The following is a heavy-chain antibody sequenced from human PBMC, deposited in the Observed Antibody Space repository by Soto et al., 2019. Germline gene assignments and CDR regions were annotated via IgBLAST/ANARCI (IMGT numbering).Heavy chain of an antibody. CDR1: GFPFSNYA. CDR2: VSARVDST. Sequence: PGGSLRLSCAASGFPFSNYAMAWVRQAPGKGLEWVSVVSARVDSTNYADSVKGRFSISRDNSKNSLYLQMSSLRAEDTAVYYCAKRTLTAPFPFDYWGPGTLVTVSS. CDR3: AKRTLTAPFPFDY. J-gene: IGHJ4*02. V-gene: IGHV3-23*01.